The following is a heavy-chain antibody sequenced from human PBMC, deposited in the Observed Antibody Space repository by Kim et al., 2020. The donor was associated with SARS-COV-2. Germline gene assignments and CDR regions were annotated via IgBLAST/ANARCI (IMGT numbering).Heavy chain of an antibody. CDR3: ARDVIRVGGSYCDY. D-gene: IGHD1-26*01. Sequence: AESVKGRFTISRDNSKNTLYLQMNSLRAEDTAVYYCARDVIRVGGSYCDYWGQGTLVTVSS. J-gene: IGHJ4*02. V-gene: IGHV3-30*07.